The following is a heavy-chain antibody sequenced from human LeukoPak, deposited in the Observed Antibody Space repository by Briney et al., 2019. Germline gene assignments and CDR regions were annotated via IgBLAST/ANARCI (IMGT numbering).Heavy chain of an antibody. CDR1: GFTFSTYW. V-gene: IGHV3-7*01. CDR3: ARDFSSRGWFSYYFDY. CDR2: IKQDGSEK. Sequence: GGSLRLSCAASGFTFSTYWMTWVRQAPGKGLEWVANIKQDGSEKYYVDSVKGRFTISRDNAKNSLYLEMNSLRAEDTAVYYCARDFSSRGWFSYYFDYWGQGTLVTVSS. J-gene: IGHJ4*02. D-gene: IGHD6-19*01.